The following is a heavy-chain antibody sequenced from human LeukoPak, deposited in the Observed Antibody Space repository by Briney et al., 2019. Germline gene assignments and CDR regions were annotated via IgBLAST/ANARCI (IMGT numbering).Heavy chain of an antibody. J-gene: IGHJ4*02. Sequence: GGSLRLSCAASGFTFSIYGMNWVRQAPGKGLEWVSSISSSGDITYYADSVKGRFTISRDNSKNTLYLQMNSLRAEDTAVYYCAKIGGNVVYWGQGTLVTASS. CDR1: GFTFSIYG. D-gene: IGHD4-23*01. V-gene: IGHV3-23*01. CDR2: ISSSGDIT. CDR3: AKIGGNVVY.